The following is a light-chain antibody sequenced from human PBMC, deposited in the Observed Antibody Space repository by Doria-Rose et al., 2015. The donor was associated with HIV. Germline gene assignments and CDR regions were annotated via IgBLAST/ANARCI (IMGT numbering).Light chain of an antibody. CDR1: QSFSSTY. V-gene: IGKV3-20*01. J-gene: IGKJ1*01. CDR3: HQYGTSWT. CDR2: DGS. Sequence: TQSPGTLPLSPGERATLSCRASQSFSSTYLAWYQQKPGQAPSLLIYDGSTRATGIPDRFSASGSGTDFTLTINRLEPEDFAPYYCHQYGTSWTFGQGTKVEI.